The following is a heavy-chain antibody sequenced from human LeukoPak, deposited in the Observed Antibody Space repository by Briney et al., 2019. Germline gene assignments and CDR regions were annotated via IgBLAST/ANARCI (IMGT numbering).Heavy chain of an antibody. J-gene: IGHJ3*02. CDR3: AKYSGYCSTTSCYGAFDM. CDR2: IGRSGGST. D-gene: IGHD2-2*01. V-gene: IGHV3-23*01. Sequence: GGSLRLSCAASGFTLSSSAMSWVRQAPGKGLEWVSAIGRSGGSTYYADSVKGRFTISRDNSRNTLYLQMNSLRAEDTAVYYCAKYSGYCSTTSCYGAFDMWGQGTMVTVSS. CDR1: GFTLSSSA.